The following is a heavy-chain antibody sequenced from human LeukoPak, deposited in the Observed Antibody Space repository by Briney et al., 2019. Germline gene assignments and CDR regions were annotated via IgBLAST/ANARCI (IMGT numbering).Heavy chain of an antibody. D-gene: IGHD2-2*01. V-gene: IGHV5-51*01. Sequence: GASLQISCKGSGYSFSTYWIGWVRQMPGKGLEWMGIIYPGESDTRYSRSFQGQVTISVDKSSTNAFLQWSSLKASHTAMFYCARGASGVVVPAAMDFDYWGQGTLVTVSS. CDR3: ARGASGVVVPAAMDFDY. CDR2: IYPGESDT. CDR1: GYSFSTYW. J-gene: IGHJ4*02.